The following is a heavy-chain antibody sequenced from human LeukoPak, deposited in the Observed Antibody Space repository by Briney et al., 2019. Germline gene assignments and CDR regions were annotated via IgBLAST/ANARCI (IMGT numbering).Heavy chain of an antibody. CDR3: ARDLGGYSYGTFDY. J-gene: IGHJ4*02. CDR2: IYYSGST. V-gene: IGHV4-59*12. Sequence: SETLSLTCTVPGGSISSYYWSWIRQPPGKGLEWIGYIYYSGSTNYNPSLKSRVTISVDTSKNQFSLKLSSVTAADTAVYYCARDLGGYSYGTFDYWGQGTLVTVSS. CDR1: GGSISSYY. D-gene: IGHD5-18*01.